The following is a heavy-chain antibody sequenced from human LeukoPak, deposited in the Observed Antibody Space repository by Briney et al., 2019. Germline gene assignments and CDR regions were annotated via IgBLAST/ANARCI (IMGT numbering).Heavy chain of an antibody. J-gene: IGHJ4*02. CDR2: IFYSGST. Sequence: PSETLSLTCTVSGGSISSSSYYWGWIRQPPGKGLAWIGSIFYSGSTYYDPSLKSRVTIFVDTSKNQFSLKLSSVTAADTAVYYCARLRPEGAAGSPDYWGQGTLVTVSS. V-gene: IGHV4-39*01. CDR3: ARLRPEGAAGSPDY. CDR1: GGSISSSSYY. D-gene: IGHD6-13*01.